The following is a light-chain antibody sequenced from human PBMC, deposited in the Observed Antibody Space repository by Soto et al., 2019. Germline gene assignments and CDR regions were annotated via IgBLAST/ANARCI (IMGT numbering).Light chain of an antibody. CDR1: SSDIGSYNR. CDR2: EVS. J-gene: IGLJ2*01. Sequence: QSALTQPPSVSGSPGQSVTISCTGTSSDIGSYNRVSWYQQPPGTAPKLMIYEVSNRPSGVPDRFSGSKSGNTASLTISGLQAEDEADYYCSSYTNSISLAFGGGTKLTVL. V-gene: IGLV2-18*02. CDR3: SSYTNSISLA.